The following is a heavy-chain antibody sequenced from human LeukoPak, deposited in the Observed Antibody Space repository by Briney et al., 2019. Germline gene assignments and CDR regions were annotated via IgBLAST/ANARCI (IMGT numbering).Heavy chain of an antibody. CDR3: ARGRYCSADICSGGDAFDI. CDR1: GGSISSGGYY. J-gene: IGHJ3*02. V-gene: IGHV4-31*03. D-gene: IGHD2-15*01. Sequence: SQTLSLTCTVSGGSISSGGYYWSWIRQHPGKGLEWIGYIYYSGSTYYNPSLKSRVTISVDTSKNQFSLKLSSVTAADTAVYYCARGRYCSADICSGGDAFDIWGQGTMVSVSS. CDR2: IYYSGST.